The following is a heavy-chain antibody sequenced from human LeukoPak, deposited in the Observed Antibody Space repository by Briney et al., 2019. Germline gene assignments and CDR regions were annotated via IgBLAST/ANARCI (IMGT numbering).Heavy chain of an antibody. J-gene: IGHJ3*02. Sequence: TLSLTCTVSGGSVSSGSYYWSWIRQPAGKGLEWIGRIYTSGSTNYNPSLKSRVAISVDTSKNQFSLKLSSVTAADTAVYYCARAPGGRGAFDIWGQGTMVTVSS. V-gene: IGHV4-61*02. CDR1: GGSVSSGSYY. CDR2: IYTSGST. CDR3: ARAPGGRGAFDI. D-gene: IGHD3-16*01.